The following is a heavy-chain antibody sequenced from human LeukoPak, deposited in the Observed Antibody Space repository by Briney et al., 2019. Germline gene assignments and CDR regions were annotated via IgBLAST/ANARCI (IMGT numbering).Heavy chain of an antibody. D-gene: IGHD3-10*01. Sequence: PSETLSLTCTVSGGSISSYYWSWIRQPPGKGLEWIGYIYYSGSTYYNPSLKSRVTISVDTSKNQFSLKLSSVTAADTAVYYCARDYYGSSYWGQGTLVTVSS. V-gene: IGHV4-59*12. J-gene: IGHJ4*02. CDR3: ARDYYGSSY. CDR2: IYYSGST. CDR1: GGSISSYY.